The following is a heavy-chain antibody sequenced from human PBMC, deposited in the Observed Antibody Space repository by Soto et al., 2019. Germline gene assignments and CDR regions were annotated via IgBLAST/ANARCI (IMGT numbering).Heavy chain of an antibody. CDR2: IYTDGRT. CDR3: GRLWPGEGWGY. CDR1: GFIVRSNY. D-gene: IGHD3-16*01. J-gene: IGHJ4*02. V-gene: IGHV3-53*02. Sequence: EVQLVETGGGLVQPGGSLRLSCAASGFIVRSNYMSWVRQAPGKGLEWVSLIYTDGRTFYADSVKGRFTISRDNSKNTVSLQMNSLGDEDTAVYYCGRLWPGEGWGYWGQGIVVTVSS.